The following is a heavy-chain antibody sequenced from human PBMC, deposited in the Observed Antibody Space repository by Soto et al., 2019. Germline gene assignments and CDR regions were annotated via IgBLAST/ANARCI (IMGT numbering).Heavy chain of an antibody. CDR1: GFTFSSYS. Sequence: PGGSLRLSCAASGFTFSSYSMNWVRQAPGKGLEWVSSISSSSSYIYYADSVKGRFTISRDNAKNSLYLQMNSLRAEDTAVYYCARAVHYGSGSYLPIVDYWGQGTVVTVSS. J-gene: IGHJ4*02. D-gene: IGHD3-10*01. V-gene: IGHV3-21*01. CDR2: ISSSSSYI. CDR3: ARAVHYGSGSYLPIVDY.